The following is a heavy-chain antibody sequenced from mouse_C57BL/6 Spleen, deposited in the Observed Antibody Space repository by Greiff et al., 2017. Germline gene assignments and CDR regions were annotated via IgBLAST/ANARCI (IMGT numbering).Heavy chain of an antibody. J-gene: IGHJ1*03. D-gene: IGHD1-1*01. V-gene: IGHV1-82*01. CDR2: IYPGDGDT. CDR1: GYAFSSSW. CDR3: ARLGYGSSYGYFDV. Sequence: VEPGASVKISCKASGYAFSSSWMNWVKQRPGKGLEWIGRIYPGDGDTNYNGKFKGKATLTADKSSSTAYMQLSSLTSEDSAVYFCARLGYGSSYGYFDVWGTGTTVTVSS.